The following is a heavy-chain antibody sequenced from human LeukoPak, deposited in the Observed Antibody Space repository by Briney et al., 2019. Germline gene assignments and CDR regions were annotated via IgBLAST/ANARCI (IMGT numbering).Heavy chain of an antibody. CDR2: IYCSGST. CDR1: GGSVSSGSYY. D-gene: IGHD5-18*01. CDR3: ARADSYGFYFDY. Sequence: SETLSLTCTVSGGSVSSGSYYWSWIRQPPGKGLEWIGYIYCSGSTNYNPSLKSRVTISVDTSKNQFSLKLSSVTAADTAVYYCARADSYGFYFDYWGQGTLVTVSS. V-gene: IGHV4-61*01. J-gene: IGHJ4*02.